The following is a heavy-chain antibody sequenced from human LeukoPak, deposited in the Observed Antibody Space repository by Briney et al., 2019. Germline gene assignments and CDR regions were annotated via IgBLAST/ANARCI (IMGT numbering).Heavy chain of an antibody. V-gene: IGHV4-39*01. CDR1: GGSISSSSYY. Sequence: SETLSLTCTVSGGSISSSSYYWGWIRQPPGKGLEWIGSIYYSGSTYYNPSLKSRVTISVDTSKNQFSLKLSSVTAADTAVNYCATTEYIGPFDYWGQGTLVTVSS. CDR2: IYYSGST. D-gene: IGHD1-26*01. J-gene: IGHJ4*02. CDR3: ATTEYIGPFDY.